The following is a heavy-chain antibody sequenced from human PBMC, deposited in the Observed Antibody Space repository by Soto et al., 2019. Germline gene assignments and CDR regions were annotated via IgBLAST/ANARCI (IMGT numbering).Heavy chain of an antibody. D-gene: IGHD3-3*01. CDR1: GGSFSDYY. J-gene: IGHJ6*02. Sequence: PSETLSLTCAVYGGSFSDYYWTWIRQPPGKGLEWIGEINHSGSTTYNPSLKSQVTISVDTSKNHFSLKLSSVTAADTAVYYCARGTYTGVVIRVKDGMDVWGQGTTVTVSS. CDR3: ARGTYTGVVIRVKDGMDV. CDR2: INHSGST. V-gene: IGHV4-34*01.